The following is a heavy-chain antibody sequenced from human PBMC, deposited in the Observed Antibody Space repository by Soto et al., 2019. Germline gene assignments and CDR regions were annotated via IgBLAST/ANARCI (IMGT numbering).Heavy chain of an antibody. J-gene: IGHJ4*02. Sequence: QVQLVESGGGVVQPGRSLRLSCAASGFTFSSYGMHWVRQAPGKGLEWVAVISYDGSNKYYADSVKGRFTISRDNSKNTLYLQMNSLRAEDTAVYYCSKDRKYQQLWYAFDYWGQGTLVTVSS. CDR2: ISYDGSNK. CDR1: GFTFSSYG. V-gene: IGHV3-30*18. D-gene: IGHD2-2*01. CDR3: SKDRKYQQLWYAFDY.